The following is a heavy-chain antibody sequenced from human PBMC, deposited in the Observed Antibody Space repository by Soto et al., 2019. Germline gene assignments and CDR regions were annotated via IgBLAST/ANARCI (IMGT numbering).Heavy chain of an antibody. D-gene: IGHD6-6*01. V-gene: IGHV1-2*02. CDR1: VYTFTCYY. J-gene: IGHJ5*02. Sequence: XSVKVSCKASVYTFTCYYMHWVRQAPGQGLEWMGWINPNSGGTNYAQKFQGRVTMTRDTSISTAYMELSRLRSDDTAVYYCARDPPKYPNWFDTWGQGTLVTAPQ. CDR2: INPNSGGT. CDR3: ARDPPKYPNWFDT.